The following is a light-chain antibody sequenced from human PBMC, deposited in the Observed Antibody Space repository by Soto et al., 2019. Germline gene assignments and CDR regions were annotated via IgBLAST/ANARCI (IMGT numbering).Light chain of an antibody. CDR2: SAS. CDR3: QQYTGPPTT. V-gene: IGKV3-20*01. Sequence: IMLTQSPKTLSLCPGERATLSCSASQTVSSNYLAWCQQRPGQAPRLLIYSASTSAAGIPDRFSGSGSGTDFTLTITRLEPEDSAVYFCQQYTGPPTTFGQGTLLENK. J-gene: IGKJ5*01. CDR1: QTVSSNY.